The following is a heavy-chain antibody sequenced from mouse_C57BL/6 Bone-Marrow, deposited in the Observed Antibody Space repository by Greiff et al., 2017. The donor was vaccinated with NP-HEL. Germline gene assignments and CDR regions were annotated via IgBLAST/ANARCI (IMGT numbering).Heavy chain of an antibody. D-gene: IGHD4-1*01. J-gene: IGHJ4*01. V-gene: IGHV1-61*01. CDR2: IYPSDSET. CDR1: GYTFTSYW. CDR3: ARSWDLYALDY. Sequence: QVQLQQPGAELVRPGSSVKLSCKASGYTFTSYWMAWVKQRPGQGLEWIGNIYPSDSETHYNQKFQDKATLTVDKSSSTAYMQLSSLTSEDSSVYYCARSWDLYALDYWGQGTSVTVSS.